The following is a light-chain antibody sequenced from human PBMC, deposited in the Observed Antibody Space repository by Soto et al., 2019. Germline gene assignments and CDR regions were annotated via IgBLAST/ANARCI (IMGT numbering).Light chain of an antibody. J-gene: IGKJ1*01. Sequence: EIVLTQSPGTLSLSAGERATLSCRASQSVSTTYLAWYQQKPGQAPRLLIHGASSLHSGVPSRFSGSGSGTDFTLTISSLQPEDFATYYCLQDYDYPWTFGQGTKVDIK. CDR1: QSVSTTY. V-gene: IGKV3-20*02. CDR3: LQDYDYPWT. CDR2: GAS.